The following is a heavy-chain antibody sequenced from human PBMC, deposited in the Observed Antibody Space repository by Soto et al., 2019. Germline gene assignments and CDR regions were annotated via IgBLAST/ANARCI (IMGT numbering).Heavy chain of an antibody. CDR1: GFTFSSYA. V-gene: IGHV3-30-3*01. CDR2: ISYDGSNK. Sequence: QVQLVESGGGVVQPGRSLRLSCAASGFTFSSYAMHWVRQAPGKGLEWVAVISYDGSNKYYADSVKGLFTISGDNSKNTLYLQMNSLRAEDTAVYYCARAYEGDYFDYWGQGTLVTVSS. CDR3: ARAYEGDYFDY. D-gene: IGHD3-16*01. J-gene: IGHJ4*02.